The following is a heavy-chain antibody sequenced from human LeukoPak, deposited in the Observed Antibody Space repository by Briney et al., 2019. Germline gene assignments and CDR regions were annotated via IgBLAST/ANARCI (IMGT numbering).Heavy chain of an antibody. Sequence: ASVKVSCKASGYTFTSYDINWVRQATGQGLEWRGLMITNSGNRSYAQEFQGRGPMTRTTSKCTAYMELSSLRSKATAVYYCARIRNMATTPDSWGQGTLVTVSS. V-gene: IGHV1-8*01. J-gene: IGHJ4*02. D-gene: IGHD5-24*01. CDR2: MITNSGNR. CDR1: GYTFTSYD. CDR3: ARIRNMATTPDS.